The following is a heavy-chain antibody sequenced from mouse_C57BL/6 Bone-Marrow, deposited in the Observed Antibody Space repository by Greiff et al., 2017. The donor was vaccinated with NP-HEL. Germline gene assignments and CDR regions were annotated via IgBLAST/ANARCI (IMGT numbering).Heavy chain of an antibody. V-gene: IGHV1-64*01. J-gene: IGHJ3*01. CDR1: GYTFTSYW. D-gene: IGHD1-1*01. CDR2: IHPNSGST. Sequence: QVQLQQPGAELVKPGASVKLSCKASGYTFTSYWMHWVKQRPGQGLEWIGMIHPNSGSTNYNEKFESKATLTVDKSSSTAYMQLSSLTSEDSAVYYCARSKNYYLGAYWGQGTLVTVSA. CDR3: ARSKNYYLGAY.